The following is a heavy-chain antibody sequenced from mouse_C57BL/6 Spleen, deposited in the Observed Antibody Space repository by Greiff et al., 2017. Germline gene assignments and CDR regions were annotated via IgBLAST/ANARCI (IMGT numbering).Heavy chain of an antibody. CDR3: ASLITTVVAEGYAMDY. D-gene: IGHD1-1*01. CDR1: GYAFSSSW. J-gene: IGHJ4*01. CDR2: IYPGDGDT. V-gene: IGHV1-82*01. Sequence: VQLQQSGPELVKPGASVKISCKASGYAFSSSWMNWVKQRPGKGLEWIGRIYPGDGDTNYNGKFKGKATLTADKSSSTAYMQLSSLTSEDSAVYFCASLITTVVAEGYAMDYWGQGTSVTVSS.